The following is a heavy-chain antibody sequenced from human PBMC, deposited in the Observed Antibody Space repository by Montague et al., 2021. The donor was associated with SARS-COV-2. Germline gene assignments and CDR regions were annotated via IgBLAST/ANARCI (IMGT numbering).Heavy chain of an antibody. CDR1: GTSFSGYY. J-gene: IGHJ6*03. V-gene: IGHV4-34*01. CDR3: ARLRDGVVPSPILGVGPYYSYGYMDV. Sequence: SETLSLTCAVHGTSFSGYYWNWVRQPPGKGLEWIGEINHGGSTKYSPSLKSRLTISADTSKNQFSLKLTPVAAADTAVYYCARLRDGVVPSPILGVGPYYSYGYMDVWGRGTTVTVSS. CDR2: INHGGST. D-gene: IGHD3-10*01.